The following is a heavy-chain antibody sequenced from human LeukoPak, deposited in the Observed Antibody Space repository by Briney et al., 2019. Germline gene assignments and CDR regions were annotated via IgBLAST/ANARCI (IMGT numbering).Heavy chain of an antibody. V-gene: IGHV3-48*01. CDR1: GFTFSSYS. CDR3: ARVGPWIPAAPQPFDY. CDR2: ISSSSSTI. D-gene: IGHD2-2*01. J-gene: IGHJ4*02. Sequence: PGGSLRLSCAASGFTFSSYSMNWVRQAPGKGLEWVSYISSSSSTIYYADSVKGRFTISRDNAKNSLYLQMNSLRAEDTAVYYCARVGPWIPAAPQPFDYWGQGTLVTASS.